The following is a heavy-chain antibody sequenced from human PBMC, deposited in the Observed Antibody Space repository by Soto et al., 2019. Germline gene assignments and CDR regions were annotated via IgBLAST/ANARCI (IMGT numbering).Heavy chain of an antibody. J-gene: IGHJ5*02. CDR1: GGSISSGGYS. Sequence: QLQLQESGSGLVKPSQTLSLTCAVSGGSISSGGYSWSWIRQPPWKGLEWIGYIYHSGSTYYNPSLKSRVTISVDRSKQQFSLKLSSVTAADTAVYYCDRDALGYYGSGSYNWFDPWGQGTLVTVSS. CDR2: IYHSGST. D-gene: IGHD3-10*01. V-gene: IGHV4-30-2*01. CDR3: DRDALGYYGSGSYNWFDP.